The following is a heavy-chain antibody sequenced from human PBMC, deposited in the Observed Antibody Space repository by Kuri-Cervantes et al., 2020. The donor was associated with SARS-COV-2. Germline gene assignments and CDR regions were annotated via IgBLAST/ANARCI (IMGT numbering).Heavy chain of an antibody. J-gene: IGHJ3*02. D-gene: IGHD6-25*01. V-gene: IGHV1-69*11. CDR1: GGTFSTDG. CDR2: IIPVLGTT. Sequence: SVKVSCKASGGTFSTDGITWVRQAPGQGLEWTGTIIPVLGTTTYSQKFQGRVTITADESTSTAYMELSSLRSEDTAVYYCARDWSDRYSSAVEFSPDDAFDIWGQGTMVTVSS. CDR3: ARDWSDRYSSAVEFSPDDAFDI.